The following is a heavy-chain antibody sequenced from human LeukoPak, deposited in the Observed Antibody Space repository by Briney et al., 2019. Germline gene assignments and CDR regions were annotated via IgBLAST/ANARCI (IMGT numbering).Heavy chain of an antibody. V-gene: IGHV4-4*02. CDR3: ARGYYGSGSLWGMDV. J-gene: IGHJ6*04. Sequence: PSETLSLTCAVSGGSISSSSWWSWVRQPPGKGLEWIGEIYHSGSTNYSPSLKSRVTISVDKSKNQFSLKLSSVTAADTAVYYCARGYYGSGSLWGMDVWGKGTTVTVSS. D-gene: IGHD3-10*01. CDR2: IYHSGST. CDR1: GGSISSSSW.